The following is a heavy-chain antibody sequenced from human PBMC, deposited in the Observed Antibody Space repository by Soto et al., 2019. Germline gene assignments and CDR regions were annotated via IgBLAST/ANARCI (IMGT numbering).Heavy chain of an antibody. CDR3: AHRSARNNIAAFDY. CDR2: IYWDDDN. D-gene: IGHD6-25*01. CDR1: GFSLSTNGVG. J-gene: IGHJ4*02. V-gene: IGHV2-5*02. Sequence: QITLKESGPTLVKPTQTLTLTCTFSGFSLSTNGVGVGWIRQPPGKALEWRALIYWDDDNRYRPSLKSRLTITKDTSKNQVVLTMTTMDPVDTATSYCAHRSARNNIAAFDYWGQGTLVTVSS.